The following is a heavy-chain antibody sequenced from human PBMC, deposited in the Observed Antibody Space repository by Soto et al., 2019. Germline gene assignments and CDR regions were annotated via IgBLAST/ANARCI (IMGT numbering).Heavy chain of an antibody. D-gene: IGHD2-15*01. CDR2: ISGSGGST. V-gene: IGHV3-23*01. CDR3: AKDEAYCSGGRCYNDAFDI. Sequence: GGSLRLSCAASGFTFSSYAMSWVRQAPGKGLEWVSAISGSGGSTYYADSVKGRFTISRDNSKNTLYLQMNSLRAEDTAVYYCAKDEAYCSGGRCYNDAFDIWGQGTMVTVSS. J-gene: IGHJ3*02. CDR1: GFTFSSYA.